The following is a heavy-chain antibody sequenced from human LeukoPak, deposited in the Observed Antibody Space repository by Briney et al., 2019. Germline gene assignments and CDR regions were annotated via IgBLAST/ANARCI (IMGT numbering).Heavy chain of an antibody. V-gene: IGHV3-30*03. Sequence: GGSLRLSCAASGFTFSSYGVHWVRQAPGKGLEWVAVISYDGSNKYYADSVKGRFTISRDNSKNTLYLQMNSLRAEDTAVYYCARRSAAKDAFDIWGQGTMVTVSS. CDR3: ARRSAAKDAFDI. D-gene: IGHD6-25*01. J-gene: IGHJ3*02. CDR1: GFTFSSYG. CDR2: ISYDGSNK.